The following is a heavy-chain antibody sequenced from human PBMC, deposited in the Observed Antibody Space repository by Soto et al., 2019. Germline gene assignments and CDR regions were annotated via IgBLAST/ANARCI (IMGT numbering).Heavy chain of an antibody. CDR3: ASFLGWPTYYFDY. Sequence: QVQLQESGPGLVKPSQTLSLTCSVSGGSISRGGYYWSWIRQHPGKCLEWIGYLYYTGSTSYNPSLTSRRNLSVDPSKNQFSLKLSSVTAADTAVYYCASFLGWPTYYFDYWGQGTLVTVSS. CDR2: LYYTGST. CDR1: GGSISRGGYY. J-gene: IGHJ4*02. D-gene: IGHD6-19*01. V-gene: IGHV4-31*03.